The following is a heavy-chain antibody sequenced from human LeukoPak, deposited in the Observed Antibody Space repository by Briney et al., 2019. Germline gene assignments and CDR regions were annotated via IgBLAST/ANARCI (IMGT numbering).Heavy chain of an antibody. D-gene: IGHD2-15*01. V-gene: IGHV3-48*03. J-gene: IGHJ6*02. CDR1: GFTFSSYE. CDR2: ISSSGSTI. CDR3: ARVNIVVVVAAPPYYYGMVV. Sequence: GGSLRLSCAASGFTFSSYEMNWVRQAPGKGLEWVSYISSSGSTIYYADSVKGRFTISRDNAKNSLYLQMNSLRAEDTAVYYCARVNIVVVVAAPPYYYGMVVWGQGTTVTVSS.